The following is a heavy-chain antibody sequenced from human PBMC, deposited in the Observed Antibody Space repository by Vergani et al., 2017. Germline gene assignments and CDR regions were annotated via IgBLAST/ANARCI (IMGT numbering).Heavy chain of an antibody. CDR2: IYYSGST. CDR3: ARDDYDAFDI. CDR1: GGSISSHY. Sequence: QVQLPESGPGLVKPSETLSLTCTVSGGSISSHYWSWIRQPPGKGLEWIGYIYYSGSTNYNPSLKSRVTISVDTSKNQFSLKLSSVTAADTAVYYCARDDYDAFDIWGQGTMVTVSS. J-gene: IGHJ3*02. D-gene: IGHD4-11*01. V-gene: IGHV4-59*11.